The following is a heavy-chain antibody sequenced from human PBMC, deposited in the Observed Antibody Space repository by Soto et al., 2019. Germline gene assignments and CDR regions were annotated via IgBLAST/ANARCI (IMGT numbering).Heavy chain of an antibody. Sequence: SVKVSCKASGGTFSSYAISWVRQAPGQGLEWMGGIIPIFGTANYAQKFQGRVTITADESTSTAYMELSSLRSEDTAVYYCARDRSSSSLGYYGMDVWGQGATVTVSS. CDR3: ARDRSSSSLGYYGMDV. J-gene: IGHJ6*02. CDR1: GGTFSSYA. CDR2: IIPIFGTA. D-gene: IGHD6-13*01. V-gene: IGHV1-69*13.